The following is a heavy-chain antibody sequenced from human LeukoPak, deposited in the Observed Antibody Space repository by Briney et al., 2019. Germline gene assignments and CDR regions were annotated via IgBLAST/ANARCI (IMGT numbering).Heavy chain of an antibody. D-gene: IGHD5-18*01. Sequence: GPSVKVSLKTSAATFTSSANNWVRLAPGQGLEWIGRIIPVLNITRYTQKFQGRVTITADTSTSTVYMELSSLRSEETAVYYCARDQGLTAPPPYGLDVWGQGTTVIVSS. J-gene: IGHJ6*02. CDR3: ARDQGLTAPPPYGLDV. CDR2: IIPVLNIT. CDR1: AATFTSSA. V-gene: IGHV1-69*04.